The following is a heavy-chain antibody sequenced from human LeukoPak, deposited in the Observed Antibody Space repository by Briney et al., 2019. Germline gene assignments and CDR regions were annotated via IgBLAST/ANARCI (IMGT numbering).Heavy chain of an antibody. CDR1: AFTFSTYS. D-gene: IGHD1-26*01. Sequence: GRSLRLSCAASAFTFSTYSMNWVRQAPGKGLEWVSSISSSSKYIYYADSVKGRFTISRDNAKNSLYLQRNSLTAEDTAVYYCAREDRELFDYWGQGTLVTVSS. J-gene: IGHJ4*02. CDR2: ISSSSKYI. CDR3: AREDRELFDY. V-gene: IGHV3-21*01.